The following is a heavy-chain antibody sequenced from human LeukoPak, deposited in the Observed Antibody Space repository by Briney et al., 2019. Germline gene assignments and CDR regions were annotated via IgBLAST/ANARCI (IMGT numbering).Heavy chain of an antibody. CDR1: GGTFSSYA. Sequence: SVTVSCKASGGTFSSYAISWVRQAPGQGLEWMGRVIPILGIANYAQKFQGRVKITADKSTSTAFMELSSLGSEGPAVDYCGGRAVAGSSFDYWGQGTLVTVSS. D-gene: IGHD6-19*01. V-gene: IGHV1-69*04. J-gene: IGHJ4*02. CDR3: GGRAVAGSSFDY. CDR2: VIPILGIA.